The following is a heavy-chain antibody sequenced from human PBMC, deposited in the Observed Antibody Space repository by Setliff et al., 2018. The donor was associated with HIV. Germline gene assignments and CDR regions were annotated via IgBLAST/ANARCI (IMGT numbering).Heavy chain of an antibody. CDR2: IKTEAEGYAT. CDR3: VRASPPFHI. Sequence: SLRLSCGAPGFTFSGSPMHWVRQASGKGLEWVGRIKTEAEGYATAYAASVKDRFTISRDDSENSVFLQMNSLKTEDTAMYFCVRASPPFHIWGQGTMVTVSS. J-gene: IGHJ3*02. CDR1: GFTFSGSP. V-gene: IGHV3-73*01.